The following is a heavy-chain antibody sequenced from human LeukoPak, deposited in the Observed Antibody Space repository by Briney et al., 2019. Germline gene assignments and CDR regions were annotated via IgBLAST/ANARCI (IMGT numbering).Heavy chain of an antibody. CDR1: GYTFTGYY. J-gene: IGHJ4*02. CDR3: ARVPRSGEPRDY. V-gene: IGHV1-2*02. D-gene: IGHD1-14*01. Sequence: ASVKVSCKASGYTFTGYYMHWVRQAPGQGLEWMGWINPNSGGTNYAQKFQGRVTMTRDTSITTTYMELSRLRPDDTAVYYCARVPRSGEPRDYWGQGTLVTVSS. CDR2: INPNSGGT.